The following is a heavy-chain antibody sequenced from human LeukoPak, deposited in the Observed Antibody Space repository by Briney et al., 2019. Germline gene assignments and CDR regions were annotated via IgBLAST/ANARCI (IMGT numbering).Heavy chain of an antibody. Sequence: SETLSLTCAVYGGSFSGYYWSWIRQPPGKGLEWIGEINHSGSTNYNPSLKSRVTISVDTSKNQFSLKLSSVTAADTAVYYCARVQYYDFWSGYPFDYWGQGTLVTVSS. CDR3: ARVQYYDFWSGYPFDY. V-gene: IGHV4-34*01. D-gene: IGHD3-3*01. CDR1: GGSFSGYY. CDR2: INHSGST. J-gene: IGHJ4*02.